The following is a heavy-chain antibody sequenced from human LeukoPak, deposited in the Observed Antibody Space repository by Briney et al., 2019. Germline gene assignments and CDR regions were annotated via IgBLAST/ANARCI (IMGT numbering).Heavy chain of an antibody. V-gene: IGHV3-33*01. CDR2: IWYDGSNK. CDR3: ARARGWEPNHYYYYMDV. J-gene: IGHJ6*03. Sequence: PGGSLRLSCAASGFTFNSYAMHWVRQAPGKGLEWVALIWYDGSNKYYADSVEGRFTVSRDNSKNTLCLQMNSLRAEDTAVYYCARARGWEPNHYYYYMDVWGKGTTVTVSS. D-gene: IGHD1-26*01. CDR1: GFTFNSYA.